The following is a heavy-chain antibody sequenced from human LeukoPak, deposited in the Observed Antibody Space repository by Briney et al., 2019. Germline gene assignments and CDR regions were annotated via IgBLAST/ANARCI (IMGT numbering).Heavy chain of an antibody. CDR1: GGSISRGGYY. J-gene: IGHJ4*02. V-gene: IGHV4-61*02. CDR2: VHTSRGT. CDR3: AKGGESSLPFDY. D-gene: IGHD3-10*01. Sequence: SETLSLTCTVSGGSISRGGYYWSWIRQPAGKEPEWIGRVHTSRGTNYNSSLKSRLTMSVDTSKNQFSLHLASVTAADTAVYYCAKGGESSLPFDYWGQGTLVTVSS.